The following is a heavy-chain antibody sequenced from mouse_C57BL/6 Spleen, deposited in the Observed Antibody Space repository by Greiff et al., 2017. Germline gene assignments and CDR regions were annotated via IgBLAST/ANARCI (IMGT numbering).Heavy chain of an antibody. V-gene: IGHV1-55*01. Sequence: VQLQQPGAELVKPGASVKMSCKASGYTLTSYWITWVKQRPGQGLEWIGDIYPGSGSTNYNEKFKSKATLTVDTSSSTTYMQLSSLTSADSAVYYCARALLGGAPAWFAYWGQGTLVTVSA. CDR2: IYPGSGST. CDR3: ARALLGGAPAWFAY. CDR1: GYTLTSYW. D-gene: IGHD1-1*02. J-gene: IGHJ3*01.